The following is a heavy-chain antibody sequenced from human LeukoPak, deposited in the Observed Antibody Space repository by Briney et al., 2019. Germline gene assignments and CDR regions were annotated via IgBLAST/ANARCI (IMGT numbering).Heavy chain of an antibody. CDR3: ARDRMGPFDY. CDR1: GFTVSSNY. CDR2: IYSGGST. J-gene: IGHJ4*02. Sequence: GGSLRLSCAASGFTVSSNYMSWVRQAPGKGLEWVSVIYSGGSTYYADSVKGRFTISRDDAKDSLYLQVNSLRADDTAVYYCARDRMGPFDYWGQGTPVTVSS. D-gene: IGHD2-8*01. V-gene: IGHV3-66*01.